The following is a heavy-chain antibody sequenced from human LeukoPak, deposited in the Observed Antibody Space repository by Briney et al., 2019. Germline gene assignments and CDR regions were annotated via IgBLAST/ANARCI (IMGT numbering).Heavy chain of an antibody. CDR2: ISSSSSTI. CDR3: ARDHGALLDY. CDR1: GFTFSSYS. Sequence: GGSLRLSCAASGFTFSSYSMNWVRQAPGKGLEWVSYISSSSSTIYYADSVKGRFTISRDNAKNSLYLQMNSLRAEDTAVYYCARDHGALLDYWGQGTLVTVSS. D-gene: IGHD3-10*01. J-gene: IGHJ4*02. V-gene: IGHV3-48*01.